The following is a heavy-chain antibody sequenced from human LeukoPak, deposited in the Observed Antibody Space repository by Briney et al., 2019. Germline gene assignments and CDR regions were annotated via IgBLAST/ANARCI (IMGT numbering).Heavy chain of an antibody. CDR3: GNHDYSDCY. D-gene: IGHD4-11*01. Sequence: PGGSLRLSCAASGFTFSSYSMNWVRQAPGKGLEWVSYISSSSSTIYYADSVKGRFTISRDNAKNSLYLQMNSLRVEDTAVYYCGNHDYSDCYGGQGTLVTVSS. V-gene: IGHV3-48*04. CDR2: ISSSSSTI. CDR1: GFTFSSYS. J-gene: IGHJ4*02.